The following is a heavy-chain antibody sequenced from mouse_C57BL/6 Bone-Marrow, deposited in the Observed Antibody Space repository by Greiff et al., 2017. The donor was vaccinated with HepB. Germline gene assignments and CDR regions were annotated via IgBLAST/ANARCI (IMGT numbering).Heavy chain of an antibody. CDR1: GYTFTSYW. V-gene: IGHV1-59*01. J-gene: IGHJ1*03. Sequence: QVQLQQPGAELVRPGTSVKLSCKASGYTFTSYWMHWVKKRPGQGLEWIGVIDPSDSYTNYNQKFKGKATLTVDTSSSTAYMQLSSLTSEDSAVYYCARILRRYFDVWGTGTTVTVSS. CDR3: ARILRRYFDV. CDR2: IDPSDSYT.